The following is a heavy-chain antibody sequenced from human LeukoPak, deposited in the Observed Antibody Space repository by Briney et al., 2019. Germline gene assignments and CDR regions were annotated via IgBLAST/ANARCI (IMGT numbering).Heavy chain of an antibody. Sequence: SETLSLTCTVSGGSINSYYWSWIRQPPGKGLEWIGYIYYSGSTNYNPSLKSRVTISVDTSKNQFSLKLSSVTAADTAVYYCARYSNYGDYYYYYYMGVWGKGTTVTVSS. CDR1: GGSINSYY. J-gene: IGHJ6*03. CDR2: IYYSGST. D-gene: IGHD4-11*01. V-gene: IGHV4-59*01. CDR3: ARYSNYGDYYYYYYMGV.